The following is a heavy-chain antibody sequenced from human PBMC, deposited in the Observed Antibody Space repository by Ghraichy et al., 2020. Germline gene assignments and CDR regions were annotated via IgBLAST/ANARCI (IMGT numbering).Heavy chain of an antibody. CDR3: ATAPTLRFYPLTYFDY. Sequence: ASVKVSCKVSGYTLTELSMHWVRQAPGKGLEWMGGFDPEDGETIYAQKFQGRVTMTEDTSTDTAYMELSSLRSEDTAVYYCATAPTLRFYPLTYFDYWGQGTLVTVSS. V-gene: IGHV1-24*01. CDR2: FDPEDGET. CDR1: GYTLTELS. D-gene: IGHD3-3*01. J-gene: IGHJ4*02.